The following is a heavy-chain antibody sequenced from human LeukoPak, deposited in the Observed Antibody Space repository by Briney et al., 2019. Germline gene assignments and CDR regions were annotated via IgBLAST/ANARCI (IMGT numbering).Heavy chain of an antibody. CDR2: ISYDGSNK. V-gene: IGHV3-30*04. CDR3: ARPRGYYEREAFDI. J-gene: IGHJ3*02. Sequence: GGSLRLSCAASGFTFSSYAMHWVRQAPGKGLEWVAVISYDGSNKYYADSVKGRFTISRDNSKNTLYLQMNSLRAEDTAVYYCARPRGYYEREAFDIWGQGTMVTVSS. D-gene: IGHD3-22*01. CDR1: GFTFSSYA.